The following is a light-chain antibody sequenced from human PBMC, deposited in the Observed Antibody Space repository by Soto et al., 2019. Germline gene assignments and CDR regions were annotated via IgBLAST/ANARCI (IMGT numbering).Light chain of an antibody. CDR1: QSVSSSY. CDR2: GAS. CDR3: QQYGSSSWT. V-gene: IGKV3-20*01. J-gene: IGKJ1*01. Sequence: PSQSVSSSYLAWYQQKPGQAPRLLIYGASSRATGIPDRFSGSGSGTEFTLTISRLEPEDFAVCYCQQYGSSSWTFGQGAKVDIK.